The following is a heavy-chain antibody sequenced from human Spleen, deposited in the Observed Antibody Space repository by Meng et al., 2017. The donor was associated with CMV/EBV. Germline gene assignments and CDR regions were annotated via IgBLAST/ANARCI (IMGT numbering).Heavy chain of an antibody. D-gene: IGHD1-26*01. V-gene: IGHV3-48*04. CDR2: ISSSSSTI. CDR3: AKEVGATRYYYGMDV. CDR1: GFTFSSYS. Sequence: GGSLRLSCAASGFTFSSYSMNWVRQAPGKGLEWVSYISSSSSTIYYADSVKGRFTISRDNAKNSLYLQMNSLRAEDTAVYYCAKEVGATRYYYGMDVWGQGTTVTVSS. J-gene: IGHJ6*02.